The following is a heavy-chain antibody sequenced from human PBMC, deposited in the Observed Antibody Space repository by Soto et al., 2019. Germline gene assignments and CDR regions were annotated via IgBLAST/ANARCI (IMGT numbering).Heavy chain of an antibody. D-gene: IGHD3-22*01. J-gene: IGHJ4*02. V-gene: IGHV3-53*01. Sequence: SVKGRFTMSRDSSKTTLYLQMNSLRAEDTAVYYCVKELHDISGSPLYYFDSWGPGTLVTVSS. CDR3: VKELHDISGSPLYYFDS.